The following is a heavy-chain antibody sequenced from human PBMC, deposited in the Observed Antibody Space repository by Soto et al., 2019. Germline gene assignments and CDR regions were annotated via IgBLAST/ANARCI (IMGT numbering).Heavy chain of an antibody. CDR1: GFSVSSNY. J-gene: IGHJ4*02. V-gene: IGHV3-66*01. Sequence: GGSLRLSCAVSGFSVSSNYMSLVRQAPGKGLGGGSIIYRCGSTYYANSVKGRFTISRDNSKNTLYLQMGSLRAEDMAVYYCARGPGYSFHYWGQGTLVTVSS. CDR2: IYRCGST. CDR3: ARGPGYSFHY.